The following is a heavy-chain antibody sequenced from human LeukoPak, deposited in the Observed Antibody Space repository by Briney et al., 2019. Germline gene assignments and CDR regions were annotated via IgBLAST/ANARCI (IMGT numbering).Heavy chain of an antibody. D-gene: IGHD3-10*01. CDR2: VRWDGNDK. CDR1: GFRFISSG. J-gene: IGHJ6*03. V-gene: IGHV3-30*02. Sequence: GGSLRLSCAASGFRFISSGFHWVRQRPGKGLEWVAFVRWDGNDKYYSDSVRGRFTISRDNSKNTVYLQMSSLTPEETAVYYCAKEGGFAGSGQDVWGKGTTV. CDR3: AKEGGFAGSGQDV.